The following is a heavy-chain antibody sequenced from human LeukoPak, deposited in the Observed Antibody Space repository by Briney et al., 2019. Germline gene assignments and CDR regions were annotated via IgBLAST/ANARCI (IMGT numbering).Heavy chain of an antibody. CDR1: GGSISSGGYS. D-gene: IGHD3-22*01. V-gene: IGHV4-30-4*07. CDR2: IYYSGST. Sequence: PSETLSLTCAVSGGSISSGGYSWSWIRQPPGKGLEWIGYIYYSGSTYYNPSLKSRVTISVDTSKNQFSLKLSSVTAADTAVYYCARASNYYDSSGAPEDAFDIWGQGTMVTVS. CDR3: ARASNYYDSSGAPEDAFDI. J-gene: IGHJ3*02.